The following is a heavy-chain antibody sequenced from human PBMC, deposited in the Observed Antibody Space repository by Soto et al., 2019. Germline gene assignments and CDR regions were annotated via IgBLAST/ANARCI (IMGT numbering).Heavy chain of an antibody. V-gene: IGHV2-5*02. J-gene: IGHJ4*02. Sequence: QITLKESGPTLVKPTQTLTLTCTFSGFSISTSGVGVGWIRQPPGKALEWLALIYWDQDKHYCPSLKSRLTIPKDTAKNQVVLTMTNIDPVDTATYYWARQQRGWYDRTVGGHFDYWGQGTLVTVSS. CDR3: ARQQRGWYDRTVGGHFDY. D-gene: IGHD3-22*01. CDR1: GFSISTSGVG. CDR2: IYWDQDK.